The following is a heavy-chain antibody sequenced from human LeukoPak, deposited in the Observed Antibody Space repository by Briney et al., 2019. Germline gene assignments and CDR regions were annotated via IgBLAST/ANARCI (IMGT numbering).Heavy chain of an antibody. V-gene: IGHV4-59*01. D-gene: IGHD3-10*01. J-gene: IGHJ5*02. CDR2: IYYSGST. Sequence: PSETLSLTCTVSGGSISSYYWSWIRQPPGKGLEWIGYIYYSGSTNYNPSLESRATISVDTSKNQFSLKLSSVTAADTAVYYCASFSYGSGSYTGYNWFDPWGQGTLVTVSS. CDR3: ASFSYGSGSYTGYNWFDP. CDR1: GGSISSYY.